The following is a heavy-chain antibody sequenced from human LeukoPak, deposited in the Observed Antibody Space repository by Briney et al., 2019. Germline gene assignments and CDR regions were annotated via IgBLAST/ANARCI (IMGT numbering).Heavy chain of an antibody. CDR1: GGSISSSSYY. Sequence: SETLSHTCTVSGGSISSSSYYWGWIRQPPGKGLEWIGSIYYSGSTYYNPSLKSRVTISVDTSKNQFSLKLSSVTAADTAVYYCASRTPYYYDSSGYLFLYGMDVWGQGTTVTVSS. V-gene: IGHV4-39*01. J-gene: IGHJ6*02. D-gene: IGHD3-22*01. CDR2: IYYSGST. CDR3: ASRTPYYYDSSGYLFLYGMDV.